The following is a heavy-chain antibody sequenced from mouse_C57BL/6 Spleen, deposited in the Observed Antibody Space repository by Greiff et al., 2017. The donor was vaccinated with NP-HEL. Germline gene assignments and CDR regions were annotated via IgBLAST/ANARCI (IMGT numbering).Heavy chain of an antibody. CDR3: AISPGSSYSYWYFDV. CDR1: GYTFTSYW. V-gene: IGHV1-72*01. Sequence: QVQLQQPGAELVKPGASVKLSCKASGYTFTSYWMHWVKQRPGRGLEWIGRIDPNSGGTKYNEKFKSKATLTVDKPSSTAYMQLSSLTSEDSAVYYCAISPGSSYSYWYFDVWGTGTTVTVSS. D-gene: IGHD1-1*01. CDR2: IDPNSGGT. J-gene: IGHJ1*03.